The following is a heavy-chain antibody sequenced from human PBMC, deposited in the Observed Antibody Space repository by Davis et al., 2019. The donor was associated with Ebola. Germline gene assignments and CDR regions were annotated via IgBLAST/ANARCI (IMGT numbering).Heavy chain of an antibody. V-gene: IGHV4-31*02. CDR1: GGPISSGGYY. Sequence: SCTVSGGPISSGGYYWSWIRQHPGKGLEWIGYIYYSGSTHYNPSLKSRVTISVDTSKNQFSLKLCSVTAADTAVYYCARDYYYYGMDVWGQRTTVTVSS. CDR2: IYYSGST. J-gene: IGHJ6*02. CDR3: ARDYYYYGMDV.